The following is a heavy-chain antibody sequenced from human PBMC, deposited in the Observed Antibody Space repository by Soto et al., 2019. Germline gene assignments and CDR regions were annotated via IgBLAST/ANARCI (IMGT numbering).Heavy chain of an antibody. V-gene: IGHV4-38-2*01. CDR1: GYAITSGYY. CDR2: IYHSGST. CDR3: ARLPYSYSGYDETYFDY. Sequence: PSETLSLTCALSGYAITSGYYWCWIRQPPGRGLEWIGSIYHSGSTYYNPTLKSRVTISVDTPQKLFSLKLSSVTAADTAVYYCARLPYSYSGYDETYFDYWGQGTLVTVSS. D-gene: IGHD5-12*01. J-gene: IGHJ4*02.